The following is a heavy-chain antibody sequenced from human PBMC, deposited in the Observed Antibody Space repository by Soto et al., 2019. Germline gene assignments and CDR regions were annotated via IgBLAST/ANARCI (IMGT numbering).Heavy chain of an antibody. CDR2: IRSKAYGGTT. CDR3: TRVFYDSSGYYSVYYYYGMDV. V-gene: IGHV3-49*04. J-gene: IGHJ6*02. Sequence: EVQLVESGGGLVQPGRSLRLSCTASGFTLGDYAMSWVRQAPGKGLEWVGFIRSKAYGGTTEYAASVKGRFTISRDDSKSIAYLQMNSLKTEDTAVYYCTRVFYDSSGYYSVYYYYGMDVWGQGTTVTVSS. CDR1: GFTLGDYA. D-gene: IGHD3-22*01.